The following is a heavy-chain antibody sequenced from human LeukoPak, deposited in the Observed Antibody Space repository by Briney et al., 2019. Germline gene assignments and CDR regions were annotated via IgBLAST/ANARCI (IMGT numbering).Heavy chain of an antibody. D-gene: IGHD3-3*01. V-gene: IGHV3-66*01. CDR1: GFTVSSNY. CDR3: AKDRRRFWSGYLDY. CDR2: IYSGGST. Sequence: PGGSLRLSCTASGFTVSSNYMSWVRQAPGKGLEWVSVIYSGGSTYYADSVKGRLTISRDNSKNTLYLQMNSLTAEDTAVYYCAKDRRRFWSGYLDYWGQGALVTVSS. J-gene: IGHJ4*02.